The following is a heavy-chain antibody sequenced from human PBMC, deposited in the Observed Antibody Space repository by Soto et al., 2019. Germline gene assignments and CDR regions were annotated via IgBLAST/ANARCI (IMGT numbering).Heavy chain of an antibody. CDR1: GFTFSSYW. CDR3: ARGHYYDSSGPFSDAFDI. Sequence: GGFLRLSCAASGFTFSSYWMSWVRQAPGKGLEWVANIKPDGSQKWYVDSVKGRFTISRDNAKKSLYLQMNSLRAEDTAVYYCARGHYYDSSGPFSDAFDIWGQGTMVTVSS. J-gene: IGHJ3*02. V-gene: IGHV3-7*04. CDR2: IKPDGSQK. D-gene: IGHD3-22*01.